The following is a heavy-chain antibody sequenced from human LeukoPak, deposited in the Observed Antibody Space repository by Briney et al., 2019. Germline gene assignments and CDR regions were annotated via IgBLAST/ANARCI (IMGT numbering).Heavy chain of an antibody. Sequence: SETLSLTCTVSGGSISSYYWGWIRQPPGKGLEWIGSIYYAGSTYYNPSLKSRVTISVDTSKNQFSLKLSSVTAADTAVYYCARYCTSTSCYRGPLDYWGQGTLVTVSS. CDR2: IYYAGST. V-gene: IGHV4-39*01. J-gene: IGHJ4*02. CDR1: GGSISSYY. D-gene: IGHD2-2*02. CDR3: ARYCTSTSCYRGPLDY.